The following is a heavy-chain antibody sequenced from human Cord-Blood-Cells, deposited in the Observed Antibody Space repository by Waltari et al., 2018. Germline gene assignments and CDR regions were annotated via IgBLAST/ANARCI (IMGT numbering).Heavy chain of an antibody. CDR1: GFTFGDYA. CDR3: TRVNIGTVTLFDY. V-gene: IGHV3-49*03. J-gene: IGHJ4*02. D-gene: IGHD4-4*01. CDR2: IRSKSYGGST. Sequence: EVQLVESGGGLVQPGRSLRLSCTASGFTFGDYAMSWFRQAPGKGLGWVGFIRSKSYGGSTEYAASVKGRFTSSRDDSKSIAYLQMNSLKTEDTAVYYCTRVNIGTVTLFDYWGQGTLVTVSS.